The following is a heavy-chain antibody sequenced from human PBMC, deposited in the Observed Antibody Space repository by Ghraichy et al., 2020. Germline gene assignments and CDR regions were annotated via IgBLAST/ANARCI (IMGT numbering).Heavy chain of an antibody. J-gene: IGHJ5*02. D-gene: IGHD1-7*01. CDR3: ARESRGITGTTENWFDP. CDR1: GGTFSSYA. CDR2: IIPIFGTA. Sequence: SVKVSCKASGGTFSSYAISWVRQAPGQGLEWMGGIIPIFGTANYAQKFQGRVTITADESTSTAYMELSSLRSEDTAVYYCARESRGITGTTENWFDPWGQGTLVTVSS. V-gene: IGHV1-69*13.